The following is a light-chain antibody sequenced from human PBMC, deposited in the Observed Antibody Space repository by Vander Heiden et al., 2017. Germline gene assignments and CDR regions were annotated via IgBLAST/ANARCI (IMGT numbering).Light chain of an antibody. CDR1: SSNIGAGYD. J-gene: IGLJ3*02. CDR3: QSYDSSLSGSV. V-gene: IGLV1-40*01. CDR2: GNS. Sequence: QSVLPPPPSVSGAPGQRVTISCTGCSSNIGAGYDVHWYQQIPGTAPKLLIYGNSNRPSGVPDRFSGSKSGTSASLAITGLQAEDEADYYCQSYDSSLSGSVFGGGTKLTAL.